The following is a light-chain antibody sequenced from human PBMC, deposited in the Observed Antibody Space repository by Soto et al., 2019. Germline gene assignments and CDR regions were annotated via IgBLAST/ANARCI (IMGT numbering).Light chain of an antibody. Sequence: IVMTQSPATLSVSPGERATLSCRSSHSVSSSLAWYQLKPGQAPRLLIYGASTRATGIPARFSGSGSGTEFTLTISSLQSEDFAVYYCQQYNNWPPYTFGQGTKPEIK. CDR1: HSVSSS. V-gene: IGKV3-15*01. CDR3: QQYNNWPPYT. J-gene: IGKJ2*01. CDR2: GAS.